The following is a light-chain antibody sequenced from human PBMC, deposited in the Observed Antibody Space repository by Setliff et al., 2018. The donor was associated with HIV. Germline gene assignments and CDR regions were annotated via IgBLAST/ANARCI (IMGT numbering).Light chain of an antibody. CDR1: SGHTSYI. Sequence: QPVLTQSSSASASLGSSVKLTRTLSSGHTSYIIAWHQQQSGEAPRYLMKLEGSGTYTKGSGVPDRFSGSSSGADRYLTISNLQSEDEADYYCETWDSNTRVFGGGTKVTVL. CDR2: LEGSGTY. J-gene: IGLJ3*02. CDR3: ETWDSNTRV. V-gene: IGLV4-60*03.